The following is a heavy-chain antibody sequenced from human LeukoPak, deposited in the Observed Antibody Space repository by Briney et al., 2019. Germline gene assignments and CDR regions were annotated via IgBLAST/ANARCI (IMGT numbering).Heavy chain of an antibody. CDR3: ARAGAYDRSGYFAYNWFDP. D-gene: IGHD3-22*01. Sequence: ASVKVSCKASGGTFSSYAISWVRQAPGQGLEWMGGIIPIFGTANYAQKFQGRVTITADESTSTAYMELSSLRSEDTAVYYCARAGAYDRSGYFAYNWFDPWGQGTLVTVSS. J-gene: IGHJ5*02. CDR1: GGTFSSYA. CDR2: IIPIFGTA. V-gene: IGHV1-69*13.